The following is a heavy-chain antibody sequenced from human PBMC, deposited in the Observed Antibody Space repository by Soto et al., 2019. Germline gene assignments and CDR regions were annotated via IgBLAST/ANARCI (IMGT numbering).Heavy chain of an antibody. V-gene: IGHV3-33*01. CDR2: IWYDGSNK. J-gene: IGHJ6*04. Sequence: GGSLRLSCAASGFTFSSYGMHWVRQAPGKGLEWVAVIWYDGSNKYYADSVKGRFTISRDNSKNTLNLQMNSLRAEDTAVYDCARDADYYGSGSYFDVWGKGTTVTVSS. CDR1: GFTFSSYG. D-gene: IGHD3-10*01. CDR3: ARDADYYGSGSYFDV.